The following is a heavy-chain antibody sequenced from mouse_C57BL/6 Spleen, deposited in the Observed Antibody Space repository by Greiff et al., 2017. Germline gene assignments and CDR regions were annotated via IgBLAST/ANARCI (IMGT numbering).Heavy chain of an antibody. V-gene: IGHV1-80*01. CDR3: DREGAPPDEVD. CDR1: GYAFTSYW. D-gene: IGHD3-1*01. J-gene: IGHJ2*01. CDR2: IYPGHGGT. Sequence: QVQLQQSGAELVKPGASVKISCKASGYAFTSYWMTWVKQRPGKGLEWIGEIYPGHGGTNYNGKFKGKATLTVDTSSSTAYMQLSSLTSEDSAVYFCDREGAPPDEVDWGQGTTLTVST.